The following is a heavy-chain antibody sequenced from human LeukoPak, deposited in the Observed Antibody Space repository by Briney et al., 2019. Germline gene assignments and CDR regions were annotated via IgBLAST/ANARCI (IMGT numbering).Heavy chain of an antibody. CDR1: GFTVSSNY. V-gene: IGHV3-66*01. D-gene: IGHD3-9*01. CDR2: IFSGGST. Sequence: GDSLRLSCATSGFTVSSNYMSWVRQAPGKGLEWVSVIFSGGSTYYADAVKGRFTISRDNPKSTLSLEMNSLRAEDTAVYYCARRHYDILTGYRDFDYWGQGSLVTVSS. CDR3: ARRHYDILTGYRDFDY. J-gene: IGHJ4*02.